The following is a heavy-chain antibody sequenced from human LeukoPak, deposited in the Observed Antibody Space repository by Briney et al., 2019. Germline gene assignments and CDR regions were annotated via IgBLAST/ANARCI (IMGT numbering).Heavy chain of an antibody. Sequence: GGSLRLSCAASGFTFSSYSMNWVRQTPGKGLEWVSYISSISSTIYYADSVKGRFTISRDNSKNSLSLQMNSLRAEDTAVYYCARDGRYYDSSGPNWFDFWGQGTLVTVSS. J-gene: IGHJ5*01. CDR3: ARDGRYYDSSGPNWFDF. V-gene: IGHV3-48*01. CDR1: GFTFSSYS. D-gene: IGHD3-22*01. CDR2: ISSISSTI.